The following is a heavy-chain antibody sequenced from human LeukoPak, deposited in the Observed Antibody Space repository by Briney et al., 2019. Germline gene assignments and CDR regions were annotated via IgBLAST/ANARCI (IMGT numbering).Heavy chain of an antibody. CDR1: GGSISSYW. Sequence: SETLSLTCTVSGGSISSYWWSWVRQPPGKGLEGIGYMYYSGSTNYNPSLKSRVTISVDTSKNQFSLKLSSVTAADTAVYYCARLVEMATIIDYWGQGTLVTVSS. J-gene: IGHJ4*02. CDR3: ARLVEMATIIDY. CDR2: MYYSGST. D-gene: IGHD5-24*01. V-gene: IGHV4-59*01.